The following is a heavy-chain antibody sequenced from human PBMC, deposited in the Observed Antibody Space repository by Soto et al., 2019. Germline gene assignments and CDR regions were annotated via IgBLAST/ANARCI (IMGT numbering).Heavy chain of an antibody. D-gene: IGHD5-18*01. J-gene: IGHJ6*02. V-gene: IGHV1-2*02. CDR2: INAKTGST. Sequence: ASVKVSCKASGYTFNSYYLHWVRQAPGPGRNRQGWINAKTGSTSYEQKFKSRVTMTRSTSFRTGNREQSRLRADDTAVYYWGRASQMVNNHYYYGMDVWGQGTTVTVSS. CDR3: GRASQMVNNHYYYGMDV. CDR1: GYTFNSYY.